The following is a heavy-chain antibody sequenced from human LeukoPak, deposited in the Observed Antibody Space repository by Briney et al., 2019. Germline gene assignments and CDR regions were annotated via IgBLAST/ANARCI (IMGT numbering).Heavy chain of an antibody. Sequence: GASVKVSCKASGYTFTSYGISWVRQAPGQGLEWMGWISAYNGNTNYAQKLQGRVTMTTDTFTSIAYMELRSLRSDDTAVYYCARDRRGYSYGYFDYWGQGTLVTVSS. V-gene: IGHV1-18*01. CDR2: ISAYNGNT. CDR3: ARDRRGYSYGYFDY. J-gene: IGHJ4*02. D-gene: IGHD5-18*01. CDR1: GYTFTSYG.